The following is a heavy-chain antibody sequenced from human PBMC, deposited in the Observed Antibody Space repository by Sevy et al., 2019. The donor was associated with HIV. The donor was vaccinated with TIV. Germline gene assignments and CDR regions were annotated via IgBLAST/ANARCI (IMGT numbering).Heavy chain of an antibody. V-gene: IGHV3-74*01. Sequence: GGSLRLSCAASGFSFSRYWMHWVRQAPGKGLVWLSRINSDGSTRNYADSVQGRFTISRDNAKNTLYLQMNSLRVDDTAVYYCARDTLGYGGNPNLXLDXWGQGTLVTVSS. CDR1: GFSFSRYW. D-gene: IGHD4-17*01. CDR3: ARDTLGYGGNPNLXLDX. CDR2: INSDGSTR. J-gene: IGHJ4*02.